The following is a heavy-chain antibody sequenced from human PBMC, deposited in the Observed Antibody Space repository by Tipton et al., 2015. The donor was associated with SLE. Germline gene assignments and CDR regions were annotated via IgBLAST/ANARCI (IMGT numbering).Heavy chain of an antibody. CDR3: AREGDGSANYFFYGVNL. Sequence: TLSLTCTVSDASMNYFYWTWIRQPPGKGLEWIGYIHYSGSTNCDPSLRSRVTISIDTSKNQFSLNLRSVTAADTAVYYCAREGDGSANYFFYGVNLWGQGTTVTVSS. D-gene: IGHD5-24*01. V-gene: IGHV4-59*01. CDR1: DASMNYFY. CDR2: IHYSGST. J-gene: IGHJ6*02.